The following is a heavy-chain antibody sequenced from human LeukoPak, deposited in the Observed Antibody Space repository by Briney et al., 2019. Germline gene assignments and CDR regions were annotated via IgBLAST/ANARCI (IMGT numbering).Heavy chain of an antibody. V-gene: IGHV1-69*05. D-gene: IGHD3-9*01. Sequence: SVKVSCKASGGTFSSYAISWVRQAPGQGLEWMGGIIPIFGTANYAQKFQGRVTITTDESTSTAYMELSSLRSEDTAVYYCARDFYYDILTGYYAPLIAWGQGTLVTVSS. J-gene: IGHJ4*02. CDR1: GGTFSSYA. CDR3: ARDFYYDILTGYYAPLIA. CDR2: IIPIFGTA.